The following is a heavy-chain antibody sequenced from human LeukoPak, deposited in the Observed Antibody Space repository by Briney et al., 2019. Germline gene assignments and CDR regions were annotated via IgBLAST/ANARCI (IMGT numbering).Heavy chain of an antibody. CDR2: INHSGST. Sequence: SETLSLTCAVYGGSFSGYYWSWIRQPPGKGLEWIGEINHSGSTNYNPSLKSRVTISVDTSKNQFSLKLSSVTAADTAVYYCARGRRWLQFYAFDIWGQGTMVTVSS. J-gene: IGHJ3*02. CDR3: ARGRRWLQFYAFDI. V-gene: IGHV4-34*01. CDR1: GGSFSGYY. D-gene: IGHD5-24*01.